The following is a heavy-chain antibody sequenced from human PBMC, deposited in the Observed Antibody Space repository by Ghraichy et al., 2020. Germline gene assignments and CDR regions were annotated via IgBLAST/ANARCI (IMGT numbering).Heavy chain of an antibody. J-gene: IGHJ4*02. CDR1: GFTFSSYS. V-gene: IGHV3-48*02. CDR2: ISSSSSTI. CDR3: ARGLDYGDY. Sequence: GGSLRLSCAASGFTFSSYSMNWVRQAPGKGLEWVSYISSSSSTIYYTDSVKGRFTISRDNAKNSLYLQMSSLRDEDTAVYYCARGLDYGDYWGQGTLVTVSS.